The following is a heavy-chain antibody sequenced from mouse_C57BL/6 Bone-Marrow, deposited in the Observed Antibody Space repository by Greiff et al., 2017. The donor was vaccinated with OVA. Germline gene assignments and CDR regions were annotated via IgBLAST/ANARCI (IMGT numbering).Heavy chain of an antibody. CDR2: IDPSDSYT. Sequence: QVQLQQPGAELVKPGASVKLSCKASGYTFTSYWMQWVKQRPGQGLEWIGEIDPSDSYTNYNQKFKGKATLTVDTSSSTAYMQLSSLTSEDSAVYYCARRGWGLRRRSDFDYWGQGTTLTVSS. J-gene: IGHJ2*01. CDR1: GYTFTSYW. D-gene: IGHD2-2*01. CDR3: ARRGWGLRRRSDFDY. V-gene: IGHV1-50*01.